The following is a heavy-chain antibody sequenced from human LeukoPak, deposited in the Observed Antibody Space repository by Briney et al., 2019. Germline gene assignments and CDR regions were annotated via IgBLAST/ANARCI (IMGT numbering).Heavy chain of an antibody. CDR2: IKQDGSEK. CDR1: GFTFSSYW. CDR3: ARDSGYIAVAGIDY. J-gene: IGHJ4*02. V-gene: IGHV3-7*01. Sequence: GGSLRLSCAASGFTFSSYWMSWVRQAPGKGLEWVANIKQDGSEKYYVDSVKGRFTISRDNAKNSLYLQMNSLRAEDTAVYYCARDSGYIAVAGIDYWGQGTLVTVSS. D-gene: IGHD6-19*01.